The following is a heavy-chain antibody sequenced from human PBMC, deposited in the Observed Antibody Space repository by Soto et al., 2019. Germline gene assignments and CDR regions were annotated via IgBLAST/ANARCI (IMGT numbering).Heavy chain of an antibody. D-gene: IGHD6-13*01. J-gene: IGHJ5*01. CDR2: ISGSGGST. V-gene: IGHV3-23*01. CDR1: GFTFSSYA. Sequence: GGSLRLSCAASGFTFSSYAMSWVRQAPGKGLECVSAISGSGGSTYYADSVKGRFTISRDNSKNTLYLQMSSLRAEDTAVYYCAEGSIAAAALNCFDSWGQGTLVTVSS. CDR3: AEGSIAAAALNCFDS.